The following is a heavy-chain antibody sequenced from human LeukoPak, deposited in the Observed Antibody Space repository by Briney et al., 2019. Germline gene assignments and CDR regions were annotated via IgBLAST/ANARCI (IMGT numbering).Heavy chain of an antibody. CDR2: IYYSGST. Sequence: SETLSLTCTVSGYSISSGYYWGWIRQSPGKGLEWIGSIYYSGSTYYNPSLKSRVTISVDTSKNQFSLKLSSVTAADTAVYYCARSGMVRGRRGHYYYYMDVWGKGTTVTVSS. CDR1: GYSISSGYY. V-gene: IGHV4-38-2*02. J-gene: IGHJ6*03. D-gene: IGHD3-10*01. CDR3: ARSGMVRGRRGHYYYYMDV.